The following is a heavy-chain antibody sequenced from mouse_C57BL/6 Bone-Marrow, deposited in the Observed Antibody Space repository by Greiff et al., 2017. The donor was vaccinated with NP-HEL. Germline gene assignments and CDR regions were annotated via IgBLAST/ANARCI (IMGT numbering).Heavy chain of an antibody. CDR3: ARRWVLVDY. Sequence: QVQLLQPGAELVKPGASVKLSCKASGYTFTSYWMHWVKQRPGQGLEWIGMIHPNSGSTNYNEKFKSKATLTVDKASSTDYMQLSSLTSEDSAVYYCARRWVLVDYWGQGTTLTVSS. V-gene: IGHV1-64*01. CDR2: IHPNSGST. J-gene: IGHJ2*01. D-gene: IGHD1-1*02. CDR1: GYTFTSYW.